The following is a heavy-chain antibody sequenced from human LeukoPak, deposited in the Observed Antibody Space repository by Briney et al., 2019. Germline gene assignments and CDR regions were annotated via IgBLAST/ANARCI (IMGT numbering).Heavy chain of an antibody. D-gene: IGHD6-13*01. CDR3: ARDRRYSSSWYPRFDP. J-gene: IGHJ5*02. CDR1: GGSISSYY. V-gene: IGHV4-59*01. Sequence: PSETLSLTCTVSGGSISSYYWSWIRQPPGKGLAWIGYIYYSGSTNYNPSLKSRVTISVDTSKNQFSLKLSSVTAADTAVYYCARDRRYSSSWYPRFDPWGQGTLVTVSS. CDR2: IYYSGST.